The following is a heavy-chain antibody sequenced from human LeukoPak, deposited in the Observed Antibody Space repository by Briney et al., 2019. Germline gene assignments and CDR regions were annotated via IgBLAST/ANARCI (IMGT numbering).Heavy chain of an antibody. CDR1: RFTLSSST. J-gene: IGHJ4*02. CDR2: INNVGSHI. D-gene: IGHD1-26*01. Sequence: PGGSLRLSCAASRFTLSSSTMNWVRQAPGKGLEWVSSINNVGSHIYYAGSVNGRFTISRDNTKKSLYLQMNSLRAEDTAVYYCSRDPTYYLRYGYFDYWGQGALVTVSS. CDR3: SRDPTYYLRYGYFDY. V-gene: IGHV3-21*01.